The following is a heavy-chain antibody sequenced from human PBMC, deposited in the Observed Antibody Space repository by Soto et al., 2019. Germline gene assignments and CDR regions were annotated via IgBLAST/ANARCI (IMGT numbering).Heavy chain of an antibody. D-gene: IGHD3-22*01. CDR3: ARGPTDYYDNSANYFLDY. J-gene: IGHJ4*02. CDR1: GYTFITYG. V-gene: IGHV1-18*01. Sequence: QVQLVQSGAEVKKPGASVKVSCKASGYTFITYGVSWVRQAPGQVLDWLGWISTYNGNTSYAERLQGRVTMTTDTTTNTAYMELRNLRSDDTAVYYCARGPTDYYDNSANYFLDYWGQGTLVTVSS. CDR2: ISTYNGNT.